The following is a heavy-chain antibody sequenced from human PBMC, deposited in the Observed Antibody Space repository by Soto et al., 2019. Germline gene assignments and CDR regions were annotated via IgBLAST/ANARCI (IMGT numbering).Heavy chain of an antibody. Sequence: PSETLSLTCAVYGGSFSGYYWSWIRQPPGKGLEWIGDINHSGSTNYNPSLKSRVTISVDTSKNQFSLKLSSVTAADTAVYYCARTGGHDYYDSSGLPYWGQGTLVTVSS. D-gene: IGHD3-22*01. V-gene: IGHV4-34*01. J-gene: IGHJ4*02. CDR3: ARTGGHDYYDSSGLPY. CDR2: INHSGST. CDR1: GGSFSGYY.